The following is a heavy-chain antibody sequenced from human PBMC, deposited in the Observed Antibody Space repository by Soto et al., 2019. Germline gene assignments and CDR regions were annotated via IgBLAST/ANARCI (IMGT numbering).Heavy chain of an antibody. CDR2: INWDGSNT. CDR3: AKGSTQHSWNDGLDS. J-gene: IGHJ4*02. CDR1: GFNFDDYS. D-gene: IGHD1-20*01. V-gene: IGHV3-43*01. Sequence: EVQLVESGGVLVRPGGSLRLSCAASGFNFDDYSMHWVRQAPGKGLEWVSLINWDGSNTYYADSVKGRFTISRDNSRNSVYLEMNSLRTEDTAVYLCAKGSTQHSWNDGLDSWGKGTLVTVSS.